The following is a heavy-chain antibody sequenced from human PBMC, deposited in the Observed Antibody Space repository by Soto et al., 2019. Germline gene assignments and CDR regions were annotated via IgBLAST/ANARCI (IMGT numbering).Heavy chain of an antibody. D-gene: IGHD6-13*01. CDR1: GYTLTELS. J-gene: IGHJ6*02. CDR2: FDPEDGET. V-gene: IGHV1-24*01. Sequence: ASVKVSCKVSGYTLTELSMHWVRQAPGKGLEWMGGFDPEDGETIYAQKFQGRVTMTEDTSTDTAYMELSSLRSEDTAVYYCATVRGAAAGLKDYYYYGMDVWGQGTTVTVSS. CDR3: ATVRGAAAGLKDYYYYGMDV.